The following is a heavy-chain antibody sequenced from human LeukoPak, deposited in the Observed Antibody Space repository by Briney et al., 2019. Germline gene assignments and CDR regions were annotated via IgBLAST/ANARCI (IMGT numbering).Heavy chain of an antibody. CDR2: IKQDGSEK. J-gene: IGHJ4*02. Sequence: GGSLRLSCAVSGLTFSSYWMSWVRQAPGKGLEWVANIKQDGSEKYYVDSVKGRFTISRDNAKNSRFLQMNSLRAEDTAVYYCARGEYYYDGGYWGQGTLVTVSS. V-gene: IGHV3-7*04. CDR3: ARGEYYYDGGY. CDR1: GLTFSSYW. D-gene: IGHD3-22*01.